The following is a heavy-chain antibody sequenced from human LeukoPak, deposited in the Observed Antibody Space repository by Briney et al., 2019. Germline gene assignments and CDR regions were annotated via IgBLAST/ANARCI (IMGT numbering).Heavy chain of an antibody. CDR1: GFTFSSYA. Sequence: PGGSLRLSCAASGFTFSSYAMSWVRQAPGKGVEWVSAISGSGGSTYYTDSVKGRFTISRDNSKNTLYLQMNSLRAEDTAVYYCAKVRWKTAMVDIWGQGTMVTVSS. V-gene: IGHV3-23*01. D-gene: IGHD5-18*01. CDR3: AKVRWKTAMVDI. CDR2: ISGSGGST. J-gene: IGHJ3*02.